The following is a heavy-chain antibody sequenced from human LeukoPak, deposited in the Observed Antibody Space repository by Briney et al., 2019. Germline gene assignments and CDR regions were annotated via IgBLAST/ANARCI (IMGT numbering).Heavy chain of an antibody. CDR3: AKEILEWRSWFDP. CDR1: GFTFSSYG. D-gene: IGHD3-3*01. CDR2: IWYDGSNK. Sequence: GGSLRLSCAASGFTFSSYGMHWVRQAPGKGLEWVAVIWYDGSNKYYADSVKGRFTISRDNSKNTLYLQMNSLRAEDTAVYYCAKEILEWRSWFDPWGQGTLVTVSS. V-gene: IGHV3-30*02. J-gene: IGHJ5*02.